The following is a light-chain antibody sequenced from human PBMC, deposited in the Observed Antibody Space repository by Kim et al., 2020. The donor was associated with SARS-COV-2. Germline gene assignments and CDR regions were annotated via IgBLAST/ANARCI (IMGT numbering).Light chain of an antibody. CDR2: GKN. CDR3: NSRDSSGNHVV. CDR1: RLSSYY. V-gene: IGLV3-19*01. Sequence: LGQTVRITCQGDRLSSYYASWYQQRPGQAPVVVMYGKNNRPSGIPDRFSGSSSGNTASLTITGAQAEDEAEYYCNSRDSSGNHVVFGGGTQLTVL. J-gene: IGLJ2*01.